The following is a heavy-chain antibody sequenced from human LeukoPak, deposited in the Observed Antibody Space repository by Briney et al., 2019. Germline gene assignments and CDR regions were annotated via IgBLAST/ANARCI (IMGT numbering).Heavy chain of an antibody. CDR1: GYTFTGYY. Sequence: ASVKVSCKASGYTFTGYYMHWVRQAPGQGLEWMGWINPNSGGTNYAQKFQGRVTMTRDTSISTAYMELSRLRSDDTAVYYCARDRGILGDNDAFDTWGQGTMVTVSS. D-gene: IGHD3-10*01. V-gene: IGHV1-2*02. CDR3: ARDRGILGDNDAFDT. J-gene: IGHJ3*02. CDR2: INPNSGGT.